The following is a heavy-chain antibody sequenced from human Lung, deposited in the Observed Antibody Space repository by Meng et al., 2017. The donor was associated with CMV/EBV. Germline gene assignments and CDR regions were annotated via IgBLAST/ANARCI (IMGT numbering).Heavy chain of an antibody. CDR3: ASPRRGAFDI. D-gene: IGHD3-10*01. CDR2: IKQDGSEK. J-gene: IGHJ3*02. V-gene: IGHV3-7*01. Sequence: SCAASGFTFSSYRMSWVRQAPGKGLEWLANIKQDGSEKYYVDSVKGRFTISRDNAKNSLYLQMNSLRAEDTAVYYCASPRRGAFDIWGQGTMVNVSS. CDR1: GFTFSSYR.